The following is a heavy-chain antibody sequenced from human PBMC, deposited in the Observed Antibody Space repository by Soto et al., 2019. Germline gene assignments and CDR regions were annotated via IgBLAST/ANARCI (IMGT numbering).Heavy chain of an antibody. Sequence: GGSLRRSCPCFGFSINTYWMNWIRQTPGKGLEWVANINPEGDAKTYVDPVKGRFFVSRDNTRNSLDLQMTSLRVEDSAIYFWEAGDIYNIWGEGIRGVVSS. J-gene: IGHJ4*02. CDR3: EAGDIYNI. V-gene: IGHV3-7*01. CDR2: INPEGDAK. D-gene: IGHD2-15*01. CDR1: GFSINTYW.